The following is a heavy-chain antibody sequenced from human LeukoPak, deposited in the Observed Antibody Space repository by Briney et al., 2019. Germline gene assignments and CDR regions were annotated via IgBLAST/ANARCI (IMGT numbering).Heavy chain of an antibody. CDR1: GFSFSSYG. Sequence: GRSLRLSCAASGFSFSSYGMHWVRQAPGKGLEWVAVISYDGSNKYYADSVKGRFTISRDNSKNTLYLQMNSLRAEDTAVYYCAKTRYYYDSSGYYPTYFDYWGQGTLVTVSS. D-gene: IGHD3-22*01. CDR2: ISYDGSNK. J-gene: IGHJ4*02. CDR3: AKTRYYYDSSGYYPTYFDY. V-gene: IGHV3-30*18.